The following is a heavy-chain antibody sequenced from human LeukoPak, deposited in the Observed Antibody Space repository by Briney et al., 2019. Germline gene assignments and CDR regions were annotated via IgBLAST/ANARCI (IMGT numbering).Heavy chain of an antibody. CDR1: GFTFSSYA. CDR3: AKDLSGSPLGNNDY. Sequence: PGGSLRLSCAASGFTFSSYAMSWVRQAPGKGLEWVSAISGSGGSTYYADSVKGRFTISRDNSKNTLYLQMNSLRAEDTAVYYCAKDLSGSPLGNNDYWGQGTLVTVSS. D-gene: IGHD1-26*01. CDR2: ISGSGGST. J-gene: IGHJ4*02. V-gene: IGHV3-23*01.